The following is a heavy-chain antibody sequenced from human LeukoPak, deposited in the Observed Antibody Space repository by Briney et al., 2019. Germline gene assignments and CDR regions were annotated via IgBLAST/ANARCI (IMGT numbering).Heavy chain of an antibody. CDR1: GGSISSSSYY. Sequence: PSETLSLTCTVSGGSISSSSYYWGWIRQPPGKGLEWIGSIYYSGSTYYNPSLKSRVTISVDTSKNQFSLKLSSVTAADTAVYYCARHPSRGVGLPDYWGQGTLVTVSP. J-gene: IGHJ4*02. V-gene: IGHV4-39*01. D-gene: IGHD3-10*01. CDR2: IYYSGST. CDR3: ARHPSRGVGLPDY.